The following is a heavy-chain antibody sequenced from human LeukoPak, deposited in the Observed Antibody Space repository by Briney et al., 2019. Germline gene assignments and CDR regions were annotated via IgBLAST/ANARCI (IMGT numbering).Heavy chain of an antibody. Sequence: ASVKVSCKASGGTFSSYAISWVRQAPGQGLEWMGGIIPIFGTANYAQKFQGRVTITADESTSTAYMELRSLRSDDTAVYYCARERGRTYYDFWSGYGYYYYGMDVWGQGTAVTVSS. J-gene: IGHJ6*02. CDR3: ARERGRTYYDFWSGYGYYYYGMDV. CDR1: GGTFSSYA. V-gene: IGHV1-69*13. CDR2: IIPIFGTA. D-gene: IGHD3-3*01.